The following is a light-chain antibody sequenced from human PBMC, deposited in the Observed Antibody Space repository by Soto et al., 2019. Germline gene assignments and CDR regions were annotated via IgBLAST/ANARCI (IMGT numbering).Light chain of an antibody. V-gene: IGKV1-12*01. Sequence: IQLTQSPSSVSVSVGDRVTITCRASQRIDTWLAWYQQKPGKAPNLLIYGASNLQSGVPSRFSGSGSGTDFILTISSLQPEDFATYYCQQSNTFPYTFGQGTKLEL. J-gene: IGKJ2*01. CDR3: QQSNTFPYT. CDR2: GAS. CDR1: QRIDTW.